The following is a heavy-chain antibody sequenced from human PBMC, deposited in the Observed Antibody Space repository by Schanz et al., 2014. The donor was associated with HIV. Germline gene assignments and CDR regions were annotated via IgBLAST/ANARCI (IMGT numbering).Heavy chain of an antibody. V-gene: IGHV3-7*01. CDR3: AKDRNHYDSRYRGKGNYYYYYGMDV. J-gene: IGHJ6*02. Sequence: VQLVESGGGVVQPRRSLRLSCAASGFSFNNYGMHWVRQAPGKGLEWVANIKEDGIEKYYVDSVKGRFTISRDNSKNTMYLQMKSLRPEDTAVYYCAKDRNHYDSRYRGKGNYYYYYGMDVWGQGTTVTVSS. CDR2: IKEDGIEK. CDR1: GFSFNNYG. D-gene: IGHD3-22*01.